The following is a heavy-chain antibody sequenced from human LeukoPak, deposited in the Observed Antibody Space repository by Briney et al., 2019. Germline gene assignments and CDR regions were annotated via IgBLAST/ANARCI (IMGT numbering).Heavy chain of an antibody. V-gene: IGHV1-2*06. D-gene: IGHD6-13*01. Sequence: ASVTVSCKASGYTFTGYYMHWVRQAPGQGLEWMGRINPNSGGTNYAQKFQGRVTMTRDTSISTAYMELSRLRSDDTAVYYCARGGYSSSWYYFDYWGQGTLVTVSS. J-gene: IGHJ4*02. CDR3: ARGGYSSSWYYFDY. CDR1: GYTFTGYY. CDR2: INPNSGGT.